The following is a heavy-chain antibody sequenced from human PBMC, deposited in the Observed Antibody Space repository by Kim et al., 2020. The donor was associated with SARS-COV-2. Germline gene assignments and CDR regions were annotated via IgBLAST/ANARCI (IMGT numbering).Heavy chain of an antibody. V-gene: IGHV3-30*03. CDR3: ARDQGTLQGENTGQYV. D-gene: IGHD3-16*01. CDR1: GFTFSDYG. Sequence: GGSLRLSCAASGFTFSDYGIHWVRQAPGKGLEWVAVISFNGNNTYFTDSVKGRFTLSRDNSKNILFLEMNTLRPEDTAVYYCARDQGTLQGENTGQYVWG. CDR2: ISFNGNNT. J-gene: IGHJ6*01.